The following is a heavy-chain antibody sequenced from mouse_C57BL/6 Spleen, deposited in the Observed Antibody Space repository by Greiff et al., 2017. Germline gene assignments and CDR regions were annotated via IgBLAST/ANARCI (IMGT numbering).Heavy chain of an antibody. CDR3: ARELYYGSRGFAY. J-gene: IGHJ3*01. D-gene: IGHD1-1*01. CDR1: GYSITSGYD. V-gene: IGHV3-1*01. Sequence: EVNLVESGPGMVKPSQSLSLTCTVTGYSITSGYDWHWIRHFPGNKLEWMGYISYSGSTNYNPSLKSRISITHDTSKNHFFLKLNSVTTEDTATYYCARELYYGSRGFAYWGQGTLVTVSA. CDR2: ISYSGST.